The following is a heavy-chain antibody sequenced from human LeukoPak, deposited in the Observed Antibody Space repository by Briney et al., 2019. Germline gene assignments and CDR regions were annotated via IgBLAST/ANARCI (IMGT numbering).Heavy chain of an antibody. CDR3: VKDIQLST. CDR1: GFNFITAA. CDR2: IGSVGEST. D-gene: IGHD5-24*01. V-gene: IGHV3-23*01. J-gene: IGHJ3*01. Sequence: GGSLRLSCAASGFNFITAAMTWVRPAPGKGLEWVSLIGSVGESTYYADSVKGRFTISRDNVNHTLFLQMNSLRVEDTAMYYCVKDIQLSTWGLGTMVTVSS.